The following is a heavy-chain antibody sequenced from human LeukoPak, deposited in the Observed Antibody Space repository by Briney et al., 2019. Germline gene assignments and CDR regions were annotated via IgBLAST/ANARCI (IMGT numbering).Heavy chain of an antibody. CDR2: ISSSGSTI. D-gene: IGHD6-19*01. CDR3: ARDPVSIGLTILFDP. V-gene: IGHV3-11*01. CDR1: GFTFSDYY. Sequence: GGSLRLSCAASGFTFSDYYMSWIRQAPGKGLEWVSYISSSGSTIYYADSVKGRFTISRDNAKNSLYLQMNSLRAEDTAVYYCARDPVSIGLTILFDPWGQGTLVTVSS. J-gene: IGHJ5*02.